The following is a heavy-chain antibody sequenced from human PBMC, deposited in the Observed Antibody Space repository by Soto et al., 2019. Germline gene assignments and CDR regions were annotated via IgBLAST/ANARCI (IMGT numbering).Heavy chain of an antibody. V-gene: IGHV3-30-3*01. CDR3: ARDTYSSSWYAYYYGMDV. J-gene: IGHJ6*02. D-gene: IGHD6-13*01. Sequence: SGGSLRLSCAASGFTFSSYAMHWVRQAPGKGLEWVAVISYDGSNKYYADSVKGRFTISRDNSKNTLYLQMNSLRAEDTAVYYCARDTYSSSWYAYYYGMDVWGQGTTVTVSS. CDR1: GFTFSSYA. CDR2: ISYDGSNK.